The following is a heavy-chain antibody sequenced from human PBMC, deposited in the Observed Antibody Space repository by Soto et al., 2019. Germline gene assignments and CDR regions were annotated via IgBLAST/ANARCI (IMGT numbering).Heavy chain of an antibody. Sequence: GGSLRLSCVGSGFNFSIFDMNWVRQAPGGGLEWISLISQGGITTTHADSVRSRFTVSRDNAQNSLFLQMDRLTVEDTGVYYRARGGVVWGQGALVTVSS. V-gene: IGHV3-48*03. CDR1: GFNFSIFD. CDR2: ISQGGITT. D-gene: IGHD2-8*01. CDR3: ARGGVV. J-gene: IGHJ4*02.